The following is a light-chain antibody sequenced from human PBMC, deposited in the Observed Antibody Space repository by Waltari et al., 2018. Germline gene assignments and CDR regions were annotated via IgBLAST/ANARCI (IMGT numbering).Light chain of an antibody. CDR1: WSNIGAGYD. V-gene: IGLV1-40*01. CDR2: GIN. Sequence: QSVLTQPPSVSGAPGQRVTISCTGSWSNIGAGYDVPWYQQLPGKAPTLLIYGINTRPPGVPDRFFGSKSGTSASLAIPGLQPEDEADYYCSSYVGSNIVVFGGGTKLTVL. CDR3: SSYVGSNIVV. J-gene: IGLJ2*01.